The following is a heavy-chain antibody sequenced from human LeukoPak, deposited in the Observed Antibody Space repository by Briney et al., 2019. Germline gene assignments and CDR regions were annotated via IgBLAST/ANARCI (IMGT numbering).Heavy chain of an antibody. CDR1: GFTFSSYA. CDR2: ISYDGSNK. Sequence: QPGGSLRLSCAASGFTFSSYAMHWVRQAPGKGLEWVAVISYDGSNKYYADSVKGRFTISRDNSKNTLYLQMNSLRAEDTAVYYCARGGFGSGWYVNPDYWGQGTLVTVSS. D-gene: IGHD6-19*01. J-gene: IGHJ4*02. V-gene: IGHV3-30-3*01. CDR3: ARGGFGSGWYVNPDY.